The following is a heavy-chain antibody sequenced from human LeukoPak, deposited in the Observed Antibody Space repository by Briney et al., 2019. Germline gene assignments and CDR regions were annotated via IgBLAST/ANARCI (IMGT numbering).Heavy chain of an antibody. J-gene: IGHJ4*02. CDR3: ARDRVTRATRYYFDY. V-gene: IGHV3-74*01. D-gene: IGHD5-12*01. Sequence: GGSLRISCAASGFTFSNSWMHWVRQAPGKGLVWVSRVNIDGKTTTYADSVKGRFTISRDNSKNTLYLQMNSLRAEDTAVYYCARDRVTRATRYYFDYWGQGTLVTVSS. CDR1: GFTFSNSW. CDR2: VNIDGKTT.